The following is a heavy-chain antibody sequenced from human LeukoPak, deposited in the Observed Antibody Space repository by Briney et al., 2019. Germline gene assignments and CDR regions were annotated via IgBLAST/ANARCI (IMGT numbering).Heavy chain of an antibody. D-gene: IGHD4-17*01. CDR2: IYHSGST. CDR3: ARDTDYGDFNGRAGWFDP. CDR1: GGSISSGDYY. V-gene: IGHV4-30-4*01. Sequence: SQTLSLTCTVSGGSISSGDYYWSWIRQPPGKGLEWIGSIYHSGSTYYNPSLKSRVTISVDTSKNQFSLKLSSVTAADTAVYYCARDTDYGDFNGRAGWFDPWGQGTLVTVSS. J-gene: IGHJ5*02.